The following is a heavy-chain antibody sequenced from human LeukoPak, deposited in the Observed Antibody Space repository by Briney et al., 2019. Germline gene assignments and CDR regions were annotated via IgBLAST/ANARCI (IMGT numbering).Heavy chain of an antibody. J-gene: IGHJ3*02. CDR3: ARLGYCSGGSSFSIDI. V-gene: IGHV3-48*03. CDR2: ISSSGNTV. CDR1: GFTFSDYE. Sequence: GGSLRLSCAASGFTFSDYEMNWVRQTPGKGLEWTSYISSSGNTVYNADSVKGRFTISRDNAKNSLYLQMHSLRAEDTAVYYCARLGYCSGGSSFSIDIWGQGTMVSVSS. D-gene: IGHD2-15*01.